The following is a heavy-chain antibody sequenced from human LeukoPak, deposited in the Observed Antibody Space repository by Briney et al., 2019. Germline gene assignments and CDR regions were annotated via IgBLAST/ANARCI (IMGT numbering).Heavy chain of an antibody. Sequence: GGSLRLSCAASGFTFSTYGMHWVRQAPGKGLKWVAVISYDGSNKYYADSVKGRFTISRDNSKNTLYLQMNSLRAEDTAVYYCAKYRGGDYAFDYWGQGTLVTVSS. V-gene: IGHV3-30*18. CDR1: GFTFSTYG. J-gene: IGHJ4*02. D-gene: IGHD4-17*01. CDR3: AKYRGGDYAFDY. CDR2: ISYDGSNK.